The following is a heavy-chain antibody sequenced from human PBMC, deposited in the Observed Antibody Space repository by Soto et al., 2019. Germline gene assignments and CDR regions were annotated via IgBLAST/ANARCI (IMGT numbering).Heavy chain of an antibody. J-gene: IGHJ5*02. Sequence: QVELQQSGPGLVKASETLSLTCTVFGGSIDSYYWSWIRQAPGKGLEWIGHISDSGTTNYNPSLGSRGTMSVDTSRNLFSLKPSSVAAADTAVYFFARDLWTARANWFDPWGPGTLVTVSS. CDR2: ISDSGTT. CDR3: ARDLWTARANWFDP. CDR1: GGSIDSYY. V-gene: IGHV4-59*12. D-gene: IGHD3-3*01.